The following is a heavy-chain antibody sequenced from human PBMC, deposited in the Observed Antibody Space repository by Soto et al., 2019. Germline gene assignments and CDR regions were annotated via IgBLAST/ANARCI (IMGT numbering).Heavy chain of an antibody. CDR2: IYYSGST. Sequence: QVQLQESGPGLVKPSQTLSLTCTVSGGSISSGGYYWSWIRQHPGKGLEWIGYIYYSGSTYYNPSLKSRVTISVDTSKNQFSLKLSSVTAADTAVYYCARDRTVVVPAASHYYYYGMDVWGQGTTVTVSS. CDR1: GGSISSGGYY. J-gene: IGHJ6*02. D-gene: IGHD2-2*01. V-gene: IGHV4-31*03. CDR3: ARDRTVVVPAASHYYYYGMDV.